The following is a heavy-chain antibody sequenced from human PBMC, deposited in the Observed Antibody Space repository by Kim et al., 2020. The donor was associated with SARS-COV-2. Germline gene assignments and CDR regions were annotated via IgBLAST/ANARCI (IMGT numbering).Heavy chain of an antibody. V-gene: IGHV4-34*01. CDR1: GGSFSGYY. D-gene: IGHD1-26*01. J-gene: IGHJ4*02. Sequence: SETLSLTCAVYGGSFSGYYWSWIRQPPGKGLEWIGEINHSGSTNYNPSLKSRVTISVDTSKNQFSLKLSSVTAADTAVYYCARGLMYSGSYPYWGQGTLVTVSS. CDR2: INHSGST. CDR3: ARGLMYSGSYPY.